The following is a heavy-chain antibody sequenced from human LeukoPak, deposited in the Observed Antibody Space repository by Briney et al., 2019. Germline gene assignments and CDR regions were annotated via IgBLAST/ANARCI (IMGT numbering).Heavy chain of an antibody. Sequence: ASVKVSCKASGYTFTSYDINWVRQATGQGLEWMGWMNPNSGNTGYAQKFQGRVTMTRNTSISTAYMELSSLRSEDTAVYYCARARYCSSTSCSSPFDYWGQGTLVTVSS. CDR1: GYTFTSYD. CDR2: MNPNSGNT. J-gene: IGHJ4*02. CDR3: ARARYCSSTSCSSPFDY. D-gene: IGHD2-2*01. V-gene: IGHV1-8*01.